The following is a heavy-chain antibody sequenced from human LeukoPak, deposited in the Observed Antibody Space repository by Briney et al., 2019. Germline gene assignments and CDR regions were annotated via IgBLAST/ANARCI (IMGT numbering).Heavy chain of an antibody. V-gene: IGHV3-7*01. D-gene: IGHD3-10*01. CDR2: LNQDGSEK. Sequence: GGSLRLSCAASGFTFSSYWMSWVRQAPGKGLEWVANLNQDGSEKYYVDSVKGRFTVSRDNAQNSLYLQMNSLRAEDTAVYYCARPMNTGGSGSHYRPLDYWGQGTLVTVSS. J-gene: IGHJ4*02. CDR3: ARPMNTGGSGSHYRPLDY. CDR1: GFTFSSYW.